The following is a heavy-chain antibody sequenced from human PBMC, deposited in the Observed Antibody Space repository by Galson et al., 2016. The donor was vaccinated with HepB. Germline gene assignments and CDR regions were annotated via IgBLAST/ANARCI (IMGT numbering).Heavy chain of an antibody. D-gene: IGHD6-19*01. CDR3: ARDAVAVAGTLHFYFYGMDV. CDR1: GYTFSSYA. CDR2: IVPILGMS. Sequence: SVKVSCKASGYTFSSYAFSWVRQAPGQGLEWMGRIVPILGMSNYAQKFQGRVTITADKSTSTVYMELSSLRSEDTAVYYCARDAVAVAGTLHFYFYGMDVWGQGTTVTVSS. V-gene: IGHV1-69*04. J-gene: IGHJ6*02.